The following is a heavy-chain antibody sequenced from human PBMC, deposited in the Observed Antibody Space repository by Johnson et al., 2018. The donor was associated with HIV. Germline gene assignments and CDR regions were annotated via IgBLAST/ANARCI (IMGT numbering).Heavy chain of an antibody. CDR2: ISYDGSNK. J-gene: IGHJ3*02. Sequence: QVQLVESGGGVVQPGRALRLSCAASGFTFSNSAMHWVRQAPGKGLEWAAVISYDGSNKYYADSVKGRFTISRDNSKNMLYRQLNRLRAEDPTVYYCARDRSSSSHAFDIWGQGTMVTVSS. CDR1: GFTFSNSA. D-gene: IGHD6-6*01. V-gene: IGHV3-30*04. CDR3: ARDRSSSSHAFDI.